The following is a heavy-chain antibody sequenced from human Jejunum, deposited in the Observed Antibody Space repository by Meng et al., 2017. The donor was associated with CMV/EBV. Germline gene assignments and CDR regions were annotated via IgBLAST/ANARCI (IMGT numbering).Heavy chain of an antibody. V-gene: IGHV3-64*01. Sequence: CAASGFTFSTYAIHWVRQAPGKGLEYVSAISSNKGRTYYASSVKGRFTISRDNSKNMLYLQMGSLRAEDMAVYYCASWTGYYNDYWGQGTLGTVSS. CDR2: ISSNKGRT. CDR1: GFTFSTYA. CDR3: ASWTGYYNDY. J-gene: IGHJ4*02. D-gene: IGHD3/OR15-3a*01.